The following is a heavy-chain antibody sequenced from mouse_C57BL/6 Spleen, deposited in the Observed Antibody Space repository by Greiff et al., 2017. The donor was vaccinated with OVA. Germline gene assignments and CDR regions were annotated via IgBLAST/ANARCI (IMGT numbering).Heavy chain of an antibody. CDR2: INPSTGGT. J-gene: IGHJ1*03. CDR1: GYSFTGYY. V-gene: IGHV1-42*01. Sequence: EVKLQESGPELVKPGASVKISCKASGYSFTGYYMNWVKQSPEKSLEWIGEINPSTGGTTYNQKFKAKATLTVDKSSSTAYMQLKSLTSEDSAVYYCARSDGSSPWYFDVWGTGTTVTVSS. CDR3: ARSDGSSPWYFDV. D-gene: IGHD1-1*01.